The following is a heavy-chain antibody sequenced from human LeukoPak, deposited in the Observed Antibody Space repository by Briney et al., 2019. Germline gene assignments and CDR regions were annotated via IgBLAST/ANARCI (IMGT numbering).Heavy chain of an antibody. CDR2: ISYVGNYK. D-gene: IGHD1-14*01. J-gene: IGHJ4*02. V-gene: IGHV3-30-3*01. CDR1: GFTFSDYA. Sequence: GGSLRLSCAASGFTFSDYAIHWVRQAPGKGLEWVADISYVGNYKDYADSVKGRFTISRDNSKNTLYMEVNSLRVEDTAIYFCARARPPNREFDYWGRGTLVTVSS. CDR3: ARARPPNREFDY.